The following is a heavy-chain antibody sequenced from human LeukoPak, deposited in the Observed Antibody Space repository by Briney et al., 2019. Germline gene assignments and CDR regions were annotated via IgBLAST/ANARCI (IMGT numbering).Heavy chain of an antibody. CDR1: GFTFSDDY. D-gene: IGHD4-17*01. CDR3: ERTEIDDYGDPCFDY. Sequence: GGALRLSCAASGFTFSDDYMSWIRQAPGKGLEWVSYISSSSSYTNYADSVKGRFTISRDNAKNSLYLQMNSLRAEDTAVYSCERTEIDDYGDPCFDYWGQGTLVTVSS. J-gene: IGHJ4*02. CDR2: ISSSSSYT. V-gene: IGHV3-11*06.